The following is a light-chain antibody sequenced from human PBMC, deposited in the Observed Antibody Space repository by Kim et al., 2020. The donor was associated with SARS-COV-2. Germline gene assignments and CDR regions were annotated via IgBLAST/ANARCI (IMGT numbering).Light chain of an antibody. CDR1: ALPKQY. J-gene: IGLJ1*01. CDR3: QSVDSSGTYYV. Sequence: SYELTQPPSVSVSPGRTARITCSGDALPKQYAYWYQQKPGQAPVLLIYKDSERPSGIPEQFSGSSSGTTVTLTISGVQAEDEADYFCQSVDSSGTYYVFGAGTKVTVL. CDR2: KDS. V-gene: IGLV3-25*03.